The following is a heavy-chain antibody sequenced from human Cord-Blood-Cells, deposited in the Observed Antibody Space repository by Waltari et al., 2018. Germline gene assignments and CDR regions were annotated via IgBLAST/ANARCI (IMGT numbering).Heavy chain of an antibody. J-gene: IGHJ4*02. V-gene: IGHV1-18*01. CDR3: ARDLDCSSTSCYDY. CDR1: GYTFTSYG. CDR2: ISAYNGNT. D-gene: IGHD2-2*01. Sequence: QVQLVQSGAEVKKPGASVKVPCKASGYTFTSYGIHRVLQAPGQGLEWMGWISAYNGNTNYAQKLQGRVTMTTDTSTSTAYMELRSLRSDDTAVYYCARDLDCSSTSCYDYWGQGTLVTVSS.